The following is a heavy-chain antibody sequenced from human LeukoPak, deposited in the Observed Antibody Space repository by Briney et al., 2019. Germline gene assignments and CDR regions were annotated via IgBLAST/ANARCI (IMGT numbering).Heavy chain of an antibody. CDR3: ARGTLYSGWSYYFDY. D-gene: IGHD6-19*01. CDR2: VYYSGTT. J-gene: IGHJ4*02. Sequence: SETLSLTCSVSGGSISLSYYYWGWIRQPPGKALEWVGSVYYSGTTSYNPSLKSRVTISVDMSKNHFSLRLSSVTAADTAMYYCARGTLYSGWSYYFDYWGQGSQVTVSS. V-gene: IGHV4-39*07. CDR1: GGSISLSYYY.